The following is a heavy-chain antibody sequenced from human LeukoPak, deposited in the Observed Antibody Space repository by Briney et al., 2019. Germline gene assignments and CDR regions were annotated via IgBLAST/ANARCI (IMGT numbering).Heavy chain of an antibody. CDR1: GYTFTGYY. Sequence: ASVKVSCKASGYTFTGYYMHWVRQAPGQGLEWMGRIIPIVGIVNYAQKFQGRVTITADKSTSTAYMELSSLRSEDTAVYYCAREPAIAATGFDYWGQGTLVTVSS. J-gene: IGHJ4*02. V-gene: IGHV1-69*04. D-gene: IGHD6-13*01. CDR2: IIPIVGIV. CDR3: AREPAIAATGFDY.